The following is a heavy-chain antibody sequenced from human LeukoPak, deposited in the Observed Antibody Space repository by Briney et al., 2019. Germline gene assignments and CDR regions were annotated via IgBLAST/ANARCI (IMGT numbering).Heavy chain of an antibody. CDR3: ASASCSGSSCYSGYFDY. D-gene: IGHD2-15*01. Sequence: GGSLRLSCAASGFTVSPNYMSWVRQAPGKGLEWVSVIYRGGSTYYADSVRDRFTISRDNSKNTLYLQMNSLRAEDTAVYYCASASCSGSSCYSGYFDYWGEGTLVTVSS. CDR2: IYRGGST. J-gene: IGHJ4*02. CDR1: GFTVSPNY. V-gene: IGHV3-53*01.